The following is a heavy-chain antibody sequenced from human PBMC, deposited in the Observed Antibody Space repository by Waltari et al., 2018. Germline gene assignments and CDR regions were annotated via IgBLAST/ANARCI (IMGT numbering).Heavy chain of an antibody. Sequence: VQLVESGGGLVMPGGSLRLSCAASGFTFRTTCMSWVRQAPGKGLEWVGRIKSRSAGGTTDYTSPVKGRFTISRDDSQNTLHLQMNSLKTEDTAVYYCTTDRFDWGQGILVTVSS. CDR3: TTDRFD. D-gene: IGHD3-16*01. CDR2: IKSRSAGGTT. V-gene: IGHV3-15*01. CDR1: GFTFRTTC. J-gene: IGHJ4*02.